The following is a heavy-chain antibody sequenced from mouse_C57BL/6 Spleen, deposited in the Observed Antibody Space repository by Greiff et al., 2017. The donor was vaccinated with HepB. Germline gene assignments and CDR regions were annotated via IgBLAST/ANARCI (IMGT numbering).Heavy chain of an antibody. Sequence: QVQLQQSGPGLVQPSQSLSITCTVSGFSLTSYGVHWVRQSPGKGLEWLGVIRSGGSTDYNAAFLSRQSITKDNSKSKVFFKMNSLQADYTAIYYCAKKEDWDGFAYWGQGTLVTVSA. CDR2: IRSGGST. V-gene: IGHV2-5*01. J-gene: IGHJ3*01. CDR3: AKKEDWDGFAY. CDR1: GFSLTSYG. D-gene: IGHD4-1*01.